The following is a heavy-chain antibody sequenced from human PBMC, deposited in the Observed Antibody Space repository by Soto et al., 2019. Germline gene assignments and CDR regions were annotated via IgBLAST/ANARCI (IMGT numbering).Heavy chain of an antibody. CDR1: GYTFTGYY. CDR2: INPNSGGT. V-gene: IGHV1-2*02. D-gene: IGHD2-15*01. Sequence: QVQLVQSGAEVKKPGASVKVSCKASGYTFTGYYMHWVRQAPGQGLEWMGWINPNSGGTNYAQKLQGRVTMTRDTSISTADMELSRLRADDTAVYYCARFEGRIAGAWGQGTIVTGSS. J-gene: IGHJ3*01. CDR3: ARFEGRIAGA.